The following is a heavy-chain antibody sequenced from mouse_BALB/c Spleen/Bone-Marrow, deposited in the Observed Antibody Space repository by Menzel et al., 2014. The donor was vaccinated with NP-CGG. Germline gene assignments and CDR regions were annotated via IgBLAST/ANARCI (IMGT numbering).Heavy chain of an antibody. CDR3: ERFYSYGSSYYFDY. CDR2: ILPGSGST. Sequence: VQLQQSGAELMKPGASGKISCKATGYTFSSYWIEWVKQRPGHGLEWIGEILPGSGSTNYNEKFKGKATFTADTSSNTAYMQPSSLTSEDSAVYYCERFYSYGSSYYFDYWGQGTTLTVSS. J-gene: IGHJ2*01. D-gene: IGHD1-1*01. V-gene: IGHV1-9*01. CDR1: GYTFSSYW.